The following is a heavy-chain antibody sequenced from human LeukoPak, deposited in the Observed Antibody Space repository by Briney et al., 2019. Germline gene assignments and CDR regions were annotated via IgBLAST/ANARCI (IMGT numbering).Heavy chain of an antibody. CDR2: FHTSGST. D-gene: IGHD3-10*01. J-gene: IGHJ4*02. V-gene: IGHV4-61*02. CDR1: GGSISSGSCY. CDR3: AGGGVSCLDS. Sequence: SQTLSLTCTVSGGSISSGSCYWSWIRQPAGKGLEWIGRFHTSGSTDYNPSLKSRVSISVDTFKNHFSLKLSSVTAADTAVYYCAGGGVSCLDSWGQGTLVTVSS.